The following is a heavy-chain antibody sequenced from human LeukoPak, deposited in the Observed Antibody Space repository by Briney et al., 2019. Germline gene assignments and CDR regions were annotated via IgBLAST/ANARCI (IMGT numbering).Heavy chain of an antibody. V-gene: IGHV1-2*02. CDR2: INVNNGGT. CDR3: GLITSGNWWFDP. J-gene: IGHJ5*02. D-gene: IGHD1-1*01. Sequence: ASVKVSCKAPGYAFTGYHMHWVRRAPGQGLEWMGWINVNNGGTNYALKLQGRVTMTRDTSISTAYMELSSLRSDDTAVYHCGLITSGNWWFDPWGQGTLVTVSS. CDR1: GYAFTGYH.